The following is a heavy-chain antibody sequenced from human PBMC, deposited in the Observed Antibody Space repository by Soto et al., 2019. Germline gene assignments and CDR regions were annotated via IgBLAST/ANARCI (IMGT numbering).Heavy chain of an antibody. CDR3: ARVYGLVQYDDFWSGYYDY. V-gene: IGHV1-46*01. CDR2: FNPRGGTT. CDR1: ANTFINNY. D-gene: IGHD3-3*01. Sequence: QVQLLQSGAEVKKPGASVRISCKSSANTFINNYINWVRQAPGQGLEWLGVFNPRGGTTRYAQKFQGRVTMTGDTSTRTVFMELSNLKSEYTAVYYCARVYGLVQYDDFWSGYYDYWGQGTLVIVSS. J-gene: IGHJ4*02.